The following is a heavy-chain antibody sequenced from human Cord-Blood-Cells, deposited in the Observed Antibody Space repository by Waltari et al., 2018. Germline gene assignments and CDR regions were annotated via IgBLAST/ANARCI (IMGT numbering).Heavy chain of an antibody. CDR1: GDSVPTNSAA. Sequence: QVQLQQSGPGLVKPSQTLSLTCPISGDSVPTNSAAWNWNRKAPSRGLEWLGRTYYRSKWYNDYAVSVKSRITINPDTSKNQFSLQLNSVTPEDTAVYYCARDASIVGATTDAFDIWGQGTMVTVSS. D-gene: IGHD1-26*01. V-gene: IGHV6-1*01. CDR3: ARDASIVGATTDAFDI. J-gene: IGHJ3*02. CDR2: TYYRSKWYN.